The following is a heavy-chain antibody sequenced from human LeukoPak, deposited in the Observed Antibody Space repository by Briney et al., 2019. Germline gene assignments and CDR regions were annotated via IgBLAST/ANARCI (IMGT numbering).Heavy chain of an antibody. V-gene: IGHV3-30*04. CDR2: ISYDGSNK. Sequence: PGRSPRLSCAASGFTFSSYAMHWVRQAPGKGLEWVAVISYDGSNKYYADSVKGRFTISRDNSKNTLYLQMNSLRAEDTAVYYCARGPYYYGSGSYYNGYFDYWGQGTLVTVSS. D-gene: IGHD3-10*01. J-gene: IGHJ4*02. CDR3: ARGPYYYGSGSYYNGYFDY. CDR1: GFTFSSYA.